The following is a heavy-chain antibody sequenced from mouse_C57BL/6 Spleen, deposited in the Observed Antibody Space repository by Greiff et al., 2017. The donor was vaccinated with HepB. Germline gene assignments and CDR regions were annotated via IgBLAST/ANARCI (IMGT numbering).Heavy chain of an antibody. Sequence: QVQLQQSGAELLRPGASVTLSCTASGYTFTDYEMHWVKQTPVHGLEWIGAIDPESGGAAYNQKFKGKAILTADKSSSTAYMELLSLTSEDSAVYDGTVCGSLFYFDYWGQGTTLTVSS. V-gene: IGHV1-15*01. J-gene: IGHJ2*01. CDR3: TVCGSLFYFDY. D-gene: IGHD6-2*01. CDR1: GYTFTDYE. CDR2: IDPESGGA.